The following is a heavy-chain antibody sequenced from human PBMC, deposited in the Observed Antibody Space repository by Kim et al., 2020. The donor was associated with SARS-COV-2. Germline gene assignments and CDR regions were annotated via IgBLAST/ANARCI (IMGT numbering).Heavy chain of an antibody. Sequence: SETLSLTCTVSGDSIGKYYWSWIRQPPGKGLEWIGYIYYTGSTNYNLSLKSRVSISIDTSKQHFSLNLTSVTAADTAVYSCARLKLVYLVFYPWGQGT. D-gene: IGHD3-10*01. J-gene: IGHJ5*02. V-gene: IGHV4-59*08. CDR2: IYYTGST. CDR3: ARLKLVYLVFYP. CDR1: GDSIGKYY.